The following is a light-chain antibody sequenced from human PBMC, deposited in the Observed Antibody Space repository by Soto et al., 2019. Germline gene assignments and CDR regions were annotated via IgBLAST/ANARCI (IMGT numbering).Light chain of an antibody. CDR2: GAS. J-gene: IGKJ2*01. CDR3: QQYNSWPPYT. V-gene: IGKV3-15*01. Sequence: EVVMTQSPATVSVSPWERATLSCRASQSVSSNLAWYQQKPGQAPRLLIYGASTRATGTPARFSGSGSGTEFTLTISSLQSEDFAVYYCQQYNSWPPYTFGQGTKLEIK. CDR1: QSVSSN.